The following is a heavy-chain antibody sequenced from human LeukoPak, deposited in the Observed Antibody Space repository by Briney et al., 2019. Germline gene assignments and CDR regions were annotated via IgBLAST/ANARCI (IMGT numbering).Heavy chain of an antibody. D-gene: IGHD3-22*01. CDR2: IIPILGIA. CDR3: ARDRNAVKSSRVIGMDV. Sequence: GASVTVSCKASGGTFSSYAISWVRQAPGQGLEWMGRIIPILGIANYAQKFQGRVTITADKSTSTAYMELSSLRPEDTAVYYCARDRNAVKSSRVIGMDVWGQGTTVTVSS. J-gene: IGHJ6*02. CDR1: GGTFSSYA. V-gene: IGHV1-69*04.